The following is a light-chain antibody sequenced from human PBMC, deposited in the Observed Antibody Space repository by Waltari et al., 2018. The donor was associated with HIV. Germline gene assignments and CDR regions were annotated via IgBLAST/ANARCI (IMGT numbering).Light chain of an antibody. J-gene: IGKJ2*01. CDR2: AAS. CDR3: QQANSFPYT. Sequence: DIQMTQSPSSVSASVGDRVTITCRASQDISRWLAWYQQKPGKAPKLLIYAASTLQGGVPSRFSGSGSGTEFTLTISSLQPEDFATYYCQQANSFPYTFGQGTKPDIK. V-gene: IGKV1-12*01. CDR1: QDISRW.